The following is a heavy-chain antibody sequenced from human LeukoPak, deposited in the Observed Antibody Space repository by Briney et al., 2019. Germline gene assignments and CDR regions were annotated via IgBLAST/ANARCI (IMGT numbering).Heavy chain of an antibody. V-gene: IGHV3-23*01. CDR1: GFTFSNYA. D-gene: IGHD2-2*02. J-gene: IGHJ4*02. CDR3: AKEGCTSTSCYSNY. Sequence: GGSLRLSCAASGFTFSNYAMSWVRQAPGKGLEWVSAISGSGGTPYYSDSVKGRFTISRDNSKNTLYLQMNSLRAEDTAVYYCAKEGCTSTSCYSNYWGQGTLVTVSS. CDR2: ISGSGGTP.